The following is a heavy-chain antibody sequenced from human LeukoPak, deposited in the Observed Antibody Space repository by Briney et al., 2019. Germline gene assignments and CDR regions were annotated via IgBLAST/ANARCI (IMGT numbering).Heavy chain of an antibody. CDR2: INQSDGDK. Sequence: ASVQLSCTTYGYTFSRYYVQWVRQAPGQGLERIGIINQSDGDKRYAQKYQGKVTLTRDMSTSTDYLELSSLRSEDTAVYYCARDNSVRDEAWWFNPWGQGTLVTVSS. D-gene: IGHD5-24*01. CDR1: GYTFSRYY. V-gene: IGHV1-46*01. CDR3: ARDNSVRDEAWWFNP. J-gene: IGHJ5*02.